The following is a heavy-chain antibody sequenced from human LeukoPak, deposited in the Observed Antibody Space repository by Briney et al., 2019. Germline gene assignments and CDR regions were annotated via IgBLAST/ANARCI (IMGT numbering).Heavy chain of an antibody. Sequence: SETLSLTCTVSGGSISSYYWSWIRQPPGKGLEWIGEINHSGSTNYNPSLKSRVTISVDTSKNQFSLKLSSVTAADTAVYYCARDLRRRSSSSLYYYYYMDVWGKGTTVTVSS. CDR3: ARDLRRRSSSSLYYYYYMDV. J-gene: IGHJ6*03. V-gene: IGHV4-34*01. CDR2: INHSGST. D-gene: IGHD6-6*01. CDR1: GGSISSYY.